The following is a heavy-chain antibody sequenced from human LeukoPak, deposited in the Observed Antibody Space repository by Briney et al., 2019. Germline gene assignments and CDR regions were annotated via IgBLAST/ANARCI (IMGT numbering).Heavy chain of an antibody. CDR1: GGTFSSYA. V-gene: IGHV1-69*13. J-gene: IGHJ4*02. Sequence: SVKVSCKASGGTFSSYAISWVRQAPGQGLEWMGGIIPIFGTANYAQKFQGRVTITADESTSTAYMELSSLRSEDTAVYYCARDDYGDYVPCDWGQGTLVTVSS. CDR3: ARDDYGDYVPCD. D-gene: IGHD4-17*01. CDR2: IIPIFGTA.